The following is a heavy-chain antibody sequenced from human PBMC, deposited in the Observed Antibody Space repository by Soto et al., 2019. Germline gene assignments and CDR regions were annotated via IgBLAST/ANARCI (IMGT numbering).Heavy chain of an antibody. CDR3: AKDLSSGYPIYYYYYGMDV. J-gene: IGHJ6*02. CDR1: GFTFSSYA. CDR2: ISGSGGST. Sequence: ESGGGLVQPGGSLRLSCAASGFTFSSYAMSWVRQAPGKGLEWVSAISGSGGSTYYADSVKGRFTISRDNSKNTLYLQMNSLRAEDTAVYYCAKDLSSGYPIYYYYYGMDVWGQGTTVTVSS. D-gene: IGHD3-22*01. V-gene: IGHV3-23*01.